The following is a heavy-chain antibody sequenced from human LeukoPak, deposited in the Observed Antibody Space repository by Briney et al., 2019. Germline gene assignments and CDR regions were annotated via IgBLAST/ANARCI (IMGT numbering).Heavy chain of an antibody. CDR3: ASGENWGCPDY. Sequence: ASVKVSCKASGSTFTGYYMHWVRQAPGQGLEWMGWINPNSGGTNYAKKFQGRVTMTRDTSISTAYMGLSRLRSDDTAIYYCASGENWGCPDYWGQGTLVTVSS. J-gene: IGHJ4*02. D-gene: IGHD7-27*01. CDR2: INPNSGGT. V-gene: IGHV1-2*02. CDR1: GSTFTGYY.